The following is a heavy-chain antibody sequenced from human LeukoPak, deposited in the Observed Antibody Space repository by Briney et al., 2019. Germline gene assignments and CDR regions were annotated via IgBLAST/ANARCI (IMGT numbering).Heavy chain of an antibody. J-gene: IGHJ6*02. CDR2: ISAYNGNT. V-gene: IGHV1-18*01. Sequence: GASVKVSCKASGYTFTSYGISWVRQAPGQGLEWMGWISAYNGNTNYAQKLQGRVTMTTDTSTSTAYMELRSLRSDDTAVYYCARIRYYDSSGLTYYYYYGMGVWGQGTTVTVSS. D-gene: IGHD3-22*01. CDR1: GYTFTSYG. CDR3: ARIRYYDSSGLTYYYYYGMGV.